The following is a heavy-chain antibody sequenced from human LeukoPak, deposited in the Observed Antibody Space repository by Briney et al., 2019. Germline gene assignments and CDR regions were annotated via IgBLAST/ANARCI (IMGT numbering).Heavy chain of an antibody. D-gene: IGHD5-12*01. Sequence: GGSLRLSCTASGFTFTSYAMTWVRQAPGKGLEWVSGISGSGGHTYNADSVEGRFTISRDNSKNTVSLQWSSLRVEDTAVYYCVKDRPTWPIDYWGLGTLVTVSS. J-gene: IGHJ4*02. CDR3: VKDRPTWPIDY. CDR1: GFTFTSYA. CDR2: ISGSGGHT. V-gene: IGHV3-23*01.